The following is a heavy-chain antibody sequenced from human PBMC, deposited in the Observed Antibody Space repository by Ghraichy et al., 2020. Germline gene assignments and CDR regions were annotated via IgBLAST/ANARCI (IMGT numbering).Heavy chain of an antibody. J-gene: IGHJ4*02. CDR2: IKQDGSEK. CDR1: GFTFSSYW. CDR3: ARDYYDSSGYYVTLDY. V-gene: IGHV3-7*01. D-gene: IGHD3-22*01. Sequence: GGSLRLSCAASGFTFSSYWMSWVRQAPGKGLEWVANIKQDGSEKYYVDSVKGRFTISRDNAKNSLYLQMNSLRAEDTAVYYCARDYYDSSGYYVTLDYWGQGTLVTVSS.